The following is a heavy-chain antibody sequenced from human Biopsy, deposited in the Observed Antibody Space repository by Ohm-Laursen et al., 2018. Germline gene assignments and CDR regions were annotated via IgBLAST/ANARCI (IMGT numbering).Heavy chain of an antibody. D-gene: IGHD1-1*01. CDR3: ARDRERRGWFDP. V-gene: IGHV4-4*07. CDR2: IYTSGIT. Sequence: PSETLSLTCTVSGGSLSSYSWSWIRQPAGKGLEWIGQIYTSGITTYNPSLKSRVTMSVYTSKNKFTMRVSSLTAADTAVYYCARDRERRGWFDPWGQGTLVTVSS. J-gene: IGHJ5*02. CDR1: GGSLSSYS.